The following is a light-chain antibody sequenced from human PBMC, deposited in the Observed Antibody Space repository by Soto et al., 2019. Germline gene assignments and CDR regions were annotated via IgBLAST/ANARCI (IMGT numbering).Light chain of an antibody. J-gene: IGKJ1*01. Sequence: ETVLTQSPGTLSLSPGERATFSCRASQSVSSDYLAWYQQKPGQAPRLLIYGASSRATGIPDRFSGSGSGTDFTLTISRLEPEDFAVYYCQQYGSSPRTFGQGTKVDIK. CDR3: QQYGSSPRT. CDR1: QSVSSDY. V-gene: IGKV3-20*01. CDR2: GAS.